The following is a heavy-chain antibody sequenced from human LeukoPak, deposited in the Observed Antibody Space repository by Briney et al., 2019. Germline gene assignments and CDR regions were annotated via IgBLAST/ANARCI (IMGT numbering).Heavy chain of an antibody. CDR2: ISYSGST. V-gene: IGHV4-31*03. J-gene: IGHJ5*02. CDR1: GGSIGSGTDY. CDR3: ARDPPPNCSGGSCHNWSDP. D-gene: IGHD2-15*01. Sequence: PSETLSLTCTVSGGSIGSGTDYWSWIRQHPGKGLEWIGYISYSGSTYYNPSLKSRVTMSVDTSKNQFSLKLSSVTAADTAVYYCARDPPPNCSGGSCHNWSDPWGQGTLVTVSS.